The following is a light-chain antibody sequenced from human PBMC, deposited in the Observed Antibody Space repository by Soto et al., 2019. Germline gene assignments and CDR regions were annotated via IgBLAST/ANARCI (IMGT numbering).Light chain of an antibody. V-gene: IGLV2-8*01. CDR2: EVT. J-gene: IGLJ1*01. CDR3: RSYTGSNNYV. CDR1: SNDVGGYNF. Sequence: QSVLTQPPSASGSPGQSVTISCTGTSNDVGGYNFVSWYQHHPGKAPKLMIYEVTKRPSGVPDRFSGSKSGNTASLTGSGLQAEDEADYYCRSYTGSNNYVFGPGTKLTVL.